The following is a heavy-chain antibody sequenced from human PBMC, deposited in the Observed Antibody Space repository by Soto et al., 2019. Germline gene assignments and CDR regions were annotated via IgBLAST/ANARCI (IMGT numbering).Heavy chain of an antibody. CDR1: GFTFSDYY. D-gene: IGHD6-19*01. CDR3: ASGGAVAGIRGFFDY. CDR2: ISSSSSYT. Sequence: GGSLRLSCAASGFTFSDYYMSWIRQAPGKGLEWVSYISSSSSYTNYADSVKGRFTISRDNAKNSLYLQMNSLRAEDTAVYYCASGGAVAGIRGFFDYWGQGTLVTVSS. V-gene: IGHV3-11*06. J-gene: IGHJ4*02.